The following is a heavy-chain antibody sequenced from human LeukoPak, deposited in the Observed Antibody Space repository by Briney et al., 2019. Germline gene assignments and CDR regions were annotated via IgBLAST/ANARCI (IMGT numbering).Heavy chain of an antibody. J-gene: IGHJ4*02. Sequence: GGSLSLSCAASGFTFSSYAMSWVRQAPGKGLEWVSAIGGGGSITKYADSVKGRFTISRDNSKNTLYLQMNSLRGEDTAVYYCAKSRGGWYYLDYWGQGTLVTVSS. CDR2: IGGGGSIT. V-gene: IGHV3-23*01. CDR1: GFTFSSYA. CDR3: AKSRGGWYYLDY. D-gene: IGHD6-19*01.